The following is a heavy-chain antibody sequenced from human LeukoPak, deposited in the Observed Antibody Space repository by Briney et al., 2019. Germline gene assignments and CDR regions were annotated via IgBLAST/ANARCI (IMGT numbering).Heavy chain of an antibody. D-gene: IGHD2/OR15-2a*01. J-gene: IGHJ6*03. V-gene: IGHV4-34*01. CDR3: ARALTFPDIYYYMDV. CDR1: GGAFSGYH. CDR2: INPSGRT. Sequence: PSQTLSLTCVVSGGAFSGYHWTWIRQSPGKGFEWIGEINPSGRTNYNPSLKSRVMMSVDTSKSQFSLSLTSATAADTAVYYCARALTFPDIYYYMDVWGEGTAVTAFS.